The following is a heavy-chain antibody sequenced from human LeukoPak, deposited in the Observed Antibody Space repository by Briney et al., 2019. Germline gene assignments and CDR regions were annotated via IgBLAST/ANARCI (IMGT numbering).Heavy chain of an antibody. D-gene: IGHD1-26*01. J-gene: IGHJ4*02. Sequence: PSETLSLACAVYGGSFSGYYWSWIRQPPGKGLEWIGEINHSGSTNYNPSLKSRVTISVDTSKNQFSLKLSSVTAADTAVYYCARYIVGAVYYRGQGTLVTVSS. CDR1: GGSFSGYY. CDR2: INHSGST. CDR3: ARYIVGAVYY. V-gene: IGHV4-34*01.